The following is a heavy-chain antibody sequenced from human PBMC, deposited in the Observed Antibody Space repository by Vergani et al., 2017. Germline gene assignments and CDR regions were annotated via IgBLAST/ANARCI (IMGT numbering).Heavy chain of an antibody. CDR1: GGSISSYY. CDR2: IYYSGST. CDR3: ARGGARYCSGGSCGNWFDP. J-gene: IGHJ5*02. V-gene: IGHV4-59*01. Sequence: QVQLQESGPGLVKPSETLSLTCTVSGGSISSYYWSWIRPPPGKGLEWIGYIYYSGSTNYNPSLKSRVTISVDTSKNQFSLKLSSVTAADTAVYYCARGGARYCSGGSCGNWFDPWGQGTLVTVSS. D-gene: IGHD2-15*01.